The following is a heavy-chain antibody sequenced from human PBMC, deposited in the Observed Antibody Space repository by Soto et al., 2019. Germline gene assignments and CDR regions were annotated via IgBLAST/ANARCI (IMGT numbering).Heavy chain of an antibody. D-gene: IGHD6-19*01. J-gene: IGHJ3*02. CDR2: ISYDGSNK. V-gene: IGHV3-30*18. Sequence: QVQLVESGGGVVQPGRSLRLSCAASGFTFSSYGMHWVRQAPGKGLEWVAVISYDGSNKYYADSVKGRFTISRDNSKNXLXXQMNSLRAEDTAVYYCAKEGRGRGYSSGWRDAFDIWGQGTMVTVSS. CDR3: AKEGRGRGYSSGWRDAFDI. CDR1: GFTFSSYG.